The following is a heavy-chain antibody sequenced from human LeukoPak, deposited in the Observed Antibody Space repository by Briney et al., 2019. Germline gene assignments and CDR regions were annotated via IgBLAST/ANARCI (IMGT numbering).Heavy chain of an antibody. V-gene: IGHV3-11*04. CDR1: GFTFSDYY. D-gene: IGHD5-12*01. Sequence: GGSLRLSCAVSGFTFSDYYMSWVRQAPGKGLEWVSYISSSGSMLHYADSVEGRFTISRDNAKNSLYLQMSSLRVEDTAVYHCARDGGYSGYDFPLGPYNWFDPWGQGTLVTVSS. CDR3: ARDGGYSGYDFPLGPYNWFDP. J-gene: IGHJ5*02. CDR2: ISSSGSML.